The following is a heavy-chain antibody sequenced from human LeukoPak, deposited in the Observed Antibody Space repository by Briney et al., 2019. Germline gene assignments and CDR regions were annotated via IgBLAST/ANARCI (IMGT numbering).Heavy chain of an antibody. CDR1: GYRFIDYY. CDR2: TNPKSGGT. J-gene: IGHJ4*02. Sequence: ASVKVSCKASGYRFIDYYMHWVRQAPGQGLEWMGWTNPKSGGTNYAQKFQDRVTMTTDTSTSTAYMELSRLTSDDTAVYYCAPATMTFDYWGQGTLVTVSS. V-gene: IGHV1-2*02. D-gene: IGHD5-24*01. CDR3: APATMTFDY.